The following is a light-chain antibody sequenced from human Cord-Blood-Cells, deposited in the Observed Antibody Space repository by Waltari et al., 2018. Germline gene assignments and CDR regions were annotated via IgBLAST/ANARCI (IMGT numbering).Light chain of an antibody. V-gene: IGLV2-14*01. CDR1: SSDAGGYNH. Sequence: QSALTQPASVSGSPGQSITISCTGTSSDAGGYNHVSWYHQHPGKAPKLMIYEVSNRPSGVSNRFSGSKSGNTASLTISGLQAEDEADYYCSSYTSSSRVFGGGTKLTVL. CDR3: SSYTSSSRV. CDR2: EVS. J-gene: IGLJ2*01.